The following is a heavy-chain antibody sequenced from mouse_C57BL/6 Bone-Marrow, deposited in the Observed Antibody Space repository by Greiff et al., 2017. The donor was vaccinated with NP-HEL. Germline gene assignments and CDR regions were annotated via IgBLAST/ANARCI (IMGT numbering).Heavy chain of an antibody. CDR3: ARAPDSSGYVLYFDY. CDR1: GYTFTSYW. CDR2: LYPGSGST. D-gene: IGHD3-2*02. Sequence: VQLQQPGAELVKPGASVKMSCKASGYTFTSYWITWVKQRPGQGLEWIGDLYPGSGSTNYNEKFKSKATLTVDTSSSTAYMQLSSLTSEDAAVYYCARAPDSSGYVLYFDYWGQGTTLTVSS. J-gene: IGHJ2*01. V-gene: IGHV1-55*01.